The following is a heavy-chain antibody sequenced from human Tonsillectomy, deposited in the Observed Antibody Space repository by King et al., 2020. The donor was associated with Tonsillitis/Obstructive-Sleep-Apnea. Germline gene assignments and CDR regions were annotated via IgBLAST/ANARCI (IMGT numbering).Heavy chain of an antibody. CDR2: IYWDDDK. V-gene: IGHV2-5*02. D-gene: IGHD3-10*01. CDR3: AHSMLYGSGNWYFDY. J-gene: IGHJ4*02. Sequence: ITLKESGPTLVKPTQTLTLTCTFSGFSLSISGVGVGWIRQPPGKALEWLALIYWDDDKRYSPSVKGRLTITKDTSKNQVVLTMTNMDPVDTATYYCAHSMLYGSGNWYFDYWGQGTLVTVSS. CDR1: GFSLSISGVG.